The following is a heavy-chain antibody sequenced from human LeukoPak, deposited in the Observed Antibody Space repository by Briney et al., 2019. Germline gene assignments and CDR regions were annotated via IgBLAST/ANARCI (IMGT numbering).Heavy chain of an antibody. V-gene: IGHV4-59*01. CDR3: ARAGYSSGYL. Sequence: SEILSLTCTVSGGSISSYYWSWIRQPPGKGLEWIGYIYYSGSTNYNPSLKSRVTISVDTSKNQFSLKLSSVTAADTAVYYCARAGYSSGYLWGQGTLVTVSS. CDR1: GGSISSYY. J-gene: IGHJ5*02. D-gene: IGHD6-19*01. CDR2: IYYSGST.